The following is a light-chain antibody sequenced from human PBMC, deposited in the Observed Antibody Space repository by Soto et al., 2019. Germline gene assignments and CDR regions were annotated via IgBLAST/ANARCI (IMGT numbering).Light chain of an antibody. CDR3: QQYENLPT. J-gene: IGKJ5*01. Sequence: IQVTQSPPTLSASVGDGVTITCRASQSISSYLNWYQQKPGRAPKLLIYDASNLEAGVPSRFRGSGSGTDFTFTISRLQPEDIATYYCQQYENLPTFGQGTRLEI. CDR1: QSISSY. V-gene: IGKV1-33*01. CDR2: DAS.